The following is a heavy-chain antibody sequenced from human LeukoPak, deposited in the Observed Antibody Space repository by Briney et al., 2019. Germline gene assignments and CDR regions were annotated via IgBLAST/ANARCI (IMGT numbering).Heavy chain of an antibody. CDR3: AREGSNGESDF. J-gene: IGHJ4*02. CDR1: GFAFSAYG. CDR2: INSNGGST. D-gene: IGHD6-13*01. V-gene: IGHV3-64*01. Sequence: GGSLRLSCAASGFAFSAYGMHWVRQAPGKGLEYVSAINSNGGSTYYANSVKGRFTVSGDNSKNTLYLQMGSLRGEDMAVYYCAREGSNGESDFWGQGTLVTVSS.